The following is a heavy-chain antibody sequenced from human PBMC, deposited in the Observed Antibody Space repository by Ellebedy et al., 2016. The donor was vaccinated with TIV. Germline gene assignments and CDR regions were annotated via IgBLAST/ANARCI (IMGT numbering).Heavy chain of an antibody. D-gene: IGHD3-9*01. CDR3: AKEGFDILTGHQGGFDY. CDR2: ITSDGST. V-gene: IGHV3-23*01. J-gene: IGHJ4*02. Sequence: PGGSLRLSCATSGFTFRSYAMSWVRQALGKGLEWVSGITSDGSTNYADSVKGRFTISRDNSKSTLSLQMNSLRAEDTALYYCAKEGFDILTGHQGGFDYWGQGTLVTVSS. CDR1: GFTFRSYA.